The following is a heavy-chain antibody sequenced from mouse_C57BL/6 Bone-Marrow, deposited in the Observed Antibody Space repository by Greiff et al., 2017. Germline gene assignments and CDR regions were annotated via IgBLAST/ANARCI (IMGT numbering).Heavy chain of an antibody. V-gene: IGHV1-55*01. Sequence: VQLQQPGAELVKPGASVKMSCKASGYTFTSYWITWVKQRPGQGLEWIGDIYPGSGSTNYNEKFKSQATLTVDTSSSTAYMQLSSLSSEDAAVYYGARGGFYYYGPEDYWGQGTLVTVSA. D-gene: IGHD1-1*01. CDR1: GYTFTSYW. CDR3: ARGGFYYYGPEDY. CDR2: IYPGSGST. J-gene: IGHJ3*01.